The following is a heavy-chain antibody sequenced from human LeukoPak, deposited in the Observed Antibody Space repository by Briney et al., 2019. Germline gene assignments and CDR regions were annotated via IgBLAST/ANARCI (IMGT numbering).Heavy chain of an antibody. CDR2: ISYDGSNK. V-gene: IGHV3-30*04. CDR1: GFTFSSYA. Sequence: GGSLRLSCAASGFTFSSYAMHWVRQAPGKGLEWVAVISYDGSNKYYADSVKGRFTISRDNSKNTLYLQMNSLRAEDTAVYYCASGAWGSGSFREDYWGQGTLVTVSS. J-gene: IGHJ4*02. CDR3: ASGAWGSGSFREDY. D-gene: IGHD3-10*01.